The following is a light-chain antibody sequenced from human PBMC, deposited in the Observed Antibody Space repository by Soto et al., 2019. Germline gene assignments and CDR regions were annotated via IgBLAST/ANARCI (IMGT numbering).Light chain of an antibody. Sequence: DIQMTQFPPTLAASVGDRVTITCRASQTISTWLAWYQQKPGKAPKLLIYDVSSLQSGVPARFSGSGSGTDFTLTISSLQAEDFATYYCKQTRSYPSTFGGGTKVDNK. CDR1: QTISTW. CDR2: DVS. CDR3: KQTRSYPST. J-gene: IGKJ4*01. V-gene: IGKV1-5*01.